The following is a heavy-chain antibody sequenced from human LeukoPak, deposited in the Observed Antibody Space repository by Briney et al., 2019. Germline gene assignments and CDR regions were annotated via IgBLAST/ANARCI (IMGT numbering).Heavy chain of an antibody. J-gene: IGHJ4*02. V-gene: IGHV1-18*01. CDR2: IAYNGNT. CDR1: GYTFSTYG. Sequence: GASVTVSCKASGYTFSTYGISWVRQAPGQGLEWMGWIAYNGNTNYAQNLQGRVTMTTDTSTSTAYMELRSLRSDDTAVYYCARDDGDLYDYWGQGTLVTVSS. D-gene: IGHD4-17*01. CDR3: ARDDGDLYDY.